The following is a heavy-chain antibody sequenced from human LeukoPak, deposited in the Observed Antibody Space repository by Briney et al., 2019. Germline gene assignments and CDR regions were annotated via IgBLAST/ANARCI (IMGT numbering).Heavy chain of an antibody. CDR1: GGSISSGGYY. D-gene: IGHD6-13*01. CDR3: ARMVPRVIAAAGNFDY. CDR2: IYYSGST. J-gene: IGHJ4*02. V-gene: IGHV4-31*03. Sequence: SETLSLTCTVSGGSISSGGYYWSWIRQHPGKGLEWIGYIYYSGSTYYNPSLKSRVTISVDTSKNQFSLKLSSVTAADTAVYYCARMVPRVIAAAGNFDYWGQGTLVTVSS.